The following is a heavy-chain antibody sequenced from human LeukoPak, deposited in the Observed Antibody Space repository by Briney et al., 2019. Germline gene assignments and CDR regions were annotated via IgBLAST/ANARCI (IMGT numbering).Heavy chain of an antibody. D-gene: IGHD2-15*01. CDR3: ARETCGGGGCYLDY. V-gene: IGHV4-30-2*01. Sequence: SETLSLTCAVSGGSVSSGGFSWTWIRQPPGKGLEWIGYIYHSGSTYYNPSLKSRVTMSVDRSKNQFSLKLTSVTAADTAVYYCARETCGGGGCYLDYWGRGTLVTVSS. CDR2: IYHSGST. J-gene: IGHJ4*02. CDR1: GGSVSSGGFS.